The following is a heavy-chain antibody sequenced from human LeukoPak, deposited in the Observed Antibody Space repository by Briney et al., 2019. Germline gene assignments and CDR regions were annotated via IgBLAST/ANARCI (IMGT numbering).Heavy chain of an antibody. Sequence: SETLSLTCSVSGGTIISTSYCWVWIRQPPGKGLEWIGSIYSSGTTIYNASIESRVTILVDTSKNQFSLKLSSVTAADTAVYYCARDWGVSARPGYMDVWGKGTTVTVSS. CDR2: IYSSGTT. V-gene: IGHV4-39*07. D-gene: IGHD6-6*01. J-gene: IGHJ6*03. CDR1: GGTIISTSYC. CDR3: ARDWGVSARPGYMDV.